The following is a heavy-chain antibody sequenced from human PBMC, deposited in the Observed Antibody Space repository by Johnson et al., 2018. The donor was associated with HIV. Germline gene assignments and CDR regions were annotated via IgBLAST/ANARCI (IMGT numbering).Heavy chain of an antibody. V-gene: IGHV3-30-3*01. CDR1: GFTFSDYA. CDR2: ISYDGSNK. Sequence: QVQLVESGGNVVQPGRSLRLSCAASGFTFSDYAMHWVRQAPGKGLEWVAVISYDGSNKYYPDSVKGRFTISRDNFKNTLYLQMDSLRAEETAVYFCAREMVAAKDAFDIWGQGTMVNVSS. J-gene: IGHJ3*02. D-gene: IGHD2-15*01. CDR3: AREMVAAKDAFDI.